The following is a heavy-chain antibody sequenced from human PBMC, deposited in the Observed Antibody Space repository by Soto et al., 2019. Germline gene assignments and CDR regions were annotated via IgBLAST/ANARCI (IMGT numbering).Heavy chain of an antibody. Sequence: QVQLVQSGAEVKKPGASVKVSCKASGYTFTSYYMHWVRQAPGQGLEWMGIINPSGGSTSYAQKFQGRVTMTRDTSTSTVYMELSSLRSEDTAVYYCARDSTYGDYYYYGMDVWGQGTTVTVSS. CDR3: ARDSTYGDYYYYGMDV. D-gene: IGHD4-17*01. J-gene: IGHJ6*02. CDR2: INPSGGST. V-gene: IGHV1-46*01. CDR1: GYTFTSYY.